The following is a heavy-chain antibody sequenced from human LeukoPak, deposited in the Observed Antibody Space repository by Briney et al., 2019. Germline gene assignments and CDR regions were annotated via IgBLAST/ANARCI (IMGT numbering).Heavy chain of an antibody. CDR3: ARDLRSSGLDI. D-gene: IGHD6-19*01. V-gene: IGHV1-2*02. CDR2: INPNSGGT. Sequence: ASVKVSCKASGYTFTGYYMHWVRQAPGQGLEWMGWINPNSGGTNYAQKFQGRVTMTRDTSIGTAYMALSRLRSDDTAVYYCARDLRSSGLDIWGQGTMVSVSS. J-gene: IGHJ3*02. CDR1: GYTFTGYY.